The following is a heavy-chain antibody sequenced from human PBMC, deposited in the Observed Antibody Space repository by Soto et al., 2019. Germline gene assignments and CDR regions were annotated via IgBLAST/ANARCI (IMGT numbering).Heavy chain of an antibody. V-gene: IGHV1-3*01. Sequence: ASVKVSCKTSGYTFTSYAMHWVRQAPGQRLEWMGWINAGNGNTKYSRKFQGRVTITRDTSASTTYMELSSLRSEDTAVYYCAREGSTNWHNWFDPWGQGTLVTAPQ. CDR2: INAGNGNT. D-gene: IGHD6-13*01. CDR1: GYTFTSYA. J-gene: IGHJ5*02. CDR3: AREGSTNWHNWFDP.